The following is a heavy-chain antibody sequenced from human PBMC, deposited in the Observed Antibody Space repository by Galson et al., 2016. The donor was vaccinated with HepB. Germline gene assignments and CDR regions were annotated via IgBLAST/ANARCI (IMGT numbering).Heavy chain of an antibody. CDR3: AKERLVRRIFDH. CDR1: GFVFSNFG. Sequence: SLRLSCAASGFVFSNFGLSWVRQAPGKGLEWVASISTRRTTYYSDSAQGRFTISRYNSNNTLYLKMNGLRAEDTAVYYCAKERLVRRIFDHWGQGTLLTVSS. CDR2: ISTRRTT. J-gene: IGHJ4*02. D-gene: IGHD1-1*01. V-gene: IGHV3-23*01.